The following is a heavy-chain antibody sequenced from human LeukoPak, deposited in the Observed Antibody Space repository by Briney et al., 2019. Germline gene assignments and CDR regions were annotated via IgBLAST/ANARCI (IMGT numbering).Heavy chain of an antibody. D-gene: IGHD3-3*01. CDR3: ARDSYYDFWSGPITDNWFDP. CDR1: GGSFSGYY. CDR2: INHSGST. Sequence: SETLSLTCAVDGGSFSGYYWSWIRQPPGKGLEWIGEINHSGSTNYNPSLKSRVTISVDTSKNQFSLKLSSVTAADTAVYYCARDSYYDFWSGPITDNWFDPWGQGTLVTVSS. V-gene: IGHV4-34*01. J-gene: IGHJ5*02.